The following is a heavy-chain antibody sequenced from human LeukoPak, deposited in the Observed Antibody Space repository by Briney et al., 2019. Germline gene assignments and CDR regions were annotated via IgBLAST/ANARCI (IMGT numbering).Heavy chain of an antibody. J-gene: IGHJ3*02. CDR3: AKDSGLYMGRGVINAFDI. Sequence: GGSLRLSCAASGFTFSSYAMSWVRQAPGKGLEWVSAISGSGGSTYYADSVKGRFTISRDNSKNTLYLQMNSLRAEDTAVYYCAKDSGLYMGRGVINAFDIWGQGTMVTVSS. D-gene: IGHD3-10*01. CDR2: ISGSGGST. CDR1: GFTFSSYA. V-gene: IGHV3-23*01.